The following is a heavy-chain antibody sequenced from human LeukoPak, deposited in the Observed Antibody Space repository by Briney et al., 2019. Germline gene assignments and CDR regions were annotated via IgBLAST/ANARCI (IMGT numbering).Heavy chain of an antibody. CDR2: ISSSSSTI. CDR1: GFTFSSYS. D-gene: IGHD1-26*01. Sequence: PGGSLRLSCAASGFTFSSYSMNWVRQAPGKGLEWVSYISSSSSTIYYADSVKGRFTISRDNAKNSLYLQMNSLRAEDTAVYYCASSGALTLNYYYYYMDVWGKGTTVTVSS. V-gene: IGHV3-48*01. CDR3: ASSGALTLNYYYYYMDV. J-gene: IGHJ6*03.